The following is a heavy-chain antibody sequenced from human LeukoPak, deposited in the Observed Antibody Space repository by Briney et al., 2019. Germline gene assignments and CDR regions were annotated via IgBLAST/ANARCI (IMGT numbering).Heavy chain of an antibody. J-gene: IGHJ4*02. CDR2: IIPIFGTA. V-gene: IGHV1-69*05. D-gene: IGHD2-15*01. CDR1: GGTFSSYA. Sequence: ASVKVSCKASGGTFSSYAISWVRQVPGQGLEWMGGIIPIFGTANYAQKFQGRATITTDESTSTAYMELSSLRSEDTAVYYCARGSKVLVAATYDWGQGTLVTVSS. CDR3: ARGSKVLVAATYD.